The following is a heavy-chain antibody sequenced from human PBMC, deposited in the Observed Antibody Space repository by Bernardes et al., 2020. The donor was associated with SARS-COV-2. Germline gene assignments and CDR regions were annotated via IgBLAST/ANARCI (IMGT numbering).Heavy chain of an antibody. V-gene: IGHV4-39*01. CDR2: IYYSGST. D-gene: IGHD2-2*02. CDR3: ARLYDSRYYYYGMDV. J-gene: IGHJ6*02. CDR1: GGSISSSSYY. Sequence: SETLSLTCTVSGGSISSSSYYWGWLRQPPGKGLEWIGSIYYSGSTYYNPSLKSRVTISVDTSKNQFSLKLSSVTAADTAVYYCARLYDSRYYYYGMDVWGQGTTVTVSS.